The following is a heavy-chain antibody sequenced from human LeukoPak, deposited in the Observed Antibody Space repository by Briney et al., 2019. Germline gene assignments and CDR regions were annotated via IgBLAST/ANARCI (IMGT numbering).Heavy chain of an antibody. CDR2: ISWNSGSM. V-gene: IGHV3-9*01. J-gene: IGHJ4*02. D-gene: IGHD2-2*01. CDR1: GFTFDNYA. Sequence: PGGSLRLSCVASGFTFDNYAMHWVRQAPGKGLEWVSGISWNSGSMGYADSVKGRFTISRDNVKNSLYLQMNSLRAEDKAFYYCAKGDCSSTSCWFDYWGQGTLVTVSS. CDR3: AKGDCSSTSCWFDY.